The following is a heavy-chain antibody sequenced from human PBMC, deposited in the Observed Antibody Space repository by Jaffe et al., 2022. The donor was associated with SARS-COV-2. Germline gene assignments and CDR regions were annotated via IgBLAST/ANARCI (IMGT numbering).Heavy chain of an antibody. CDR1: GFSLSTRQVG. Sequence: QITLKESGPTLVKPTQTLTLTCTFSGFSLSTRQVGVGWIRQPPGKALEWLALVYWNDDRRHNPSLKSRLTITKDTSKNQVVLTMTNMDPVDTATYYCARLHDLWSGHWDYFDYWGQGTLVTVSS. V-gene: IGHV2-5*01. D-gene: IGHD3-3*01. CDR2: VYWNDDR. J-gene: IGHJ4*02. CDR3: ARLHDLWSGHWDYFDY.